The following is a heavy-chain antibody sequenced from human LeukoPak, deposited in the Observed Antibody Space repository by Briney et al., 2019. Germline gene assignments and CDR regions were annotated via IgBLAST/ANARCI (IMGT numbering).Heavy chain of an antibody. CDR1: GFTFSSYS. CDR2: ITSSSSYT. CDR3: ARVLTGTTGRIDY. V-gene: IGHV3-21*01. J-gene: IGHJ4*02. Sequence: GGSLRLSCATSGFTFSSYSMNWVRQAPGKGLEWVSSITSSSSYTSYADSVKGRFTISRDNAKSSLYLQMNSLRADDTAVYYCARVLTGTTGRIDYWGQGTLVTVSS. D-gene: IGHD1-1*01.